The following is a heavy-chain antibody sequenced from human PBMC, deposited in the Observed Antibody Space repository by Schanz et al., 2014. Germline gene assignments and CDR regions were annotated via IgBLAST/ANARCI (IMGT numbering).Heavy chain of an antibody. J-gene: IGHJ4*02. CDR1: GGSISTYY. V-gene: IGHV4-59*08. CDR2: IYYTGHT. D-gene: IGHD4-17*01. CDR3: ARRLRGFDY. Sequence: QVQLQESGPGLVKPSETLSLTCTVSGGSISTYYWSWIRQPPGKGLEWIGYIYYTGHTYYNPSLKGRLAISVDPSKTPSPLKLFSGTAADTAVYYCARRLRGFDYWGQGTLVTVAS.